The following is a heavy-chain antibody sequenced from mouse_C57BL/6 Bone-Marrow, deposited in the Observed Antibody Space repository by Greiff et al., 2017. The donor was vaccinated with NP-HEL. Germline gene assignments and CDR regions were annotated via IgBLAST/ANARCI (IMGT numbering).Heavy chain of an antibody. CDR1: GFNIKDDY. CDR3: TTDYSFAY. CDR2: IDPENGDT. J-gene: IGHJ3*01. D-gene: IGHD2-12*01. Sequence: VQLQQSGAELVRPGASVKLSCTASGFNIKDDYMHWVKQRPEQGLEWIGWIDPENGDTEYASKFQGKATITADTSSNTAYLQLRSLTSEDTAVYYCTTDYSFAYWGQGTLVTVSA. V-gene: IGHV14-4*01.